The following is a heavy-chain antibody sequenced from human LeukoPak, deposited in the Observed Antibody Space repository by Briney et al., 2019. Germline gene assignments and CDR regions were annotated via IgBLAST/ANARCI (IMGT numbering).Heavy chain of an antibody. CDR1: GFTFSDYY. V-gene: IGHV3-11*05. CDR3: ARGYCSSSSCPLNDY. Sequence: GGSLRLSCAASGFTFSDYYMSWIRQAPGKGLEGVSYIRSSSSYTKYADSVKGRFTISRDNAKNSLYLQMNSLRAEDTAVYYCARGYCSSSSCPLNDYWGQGTLVTVSS. CDR2: IRSSSSYT. D-gene: IGHD2-2*01. J-gene: IGHJ4*02.